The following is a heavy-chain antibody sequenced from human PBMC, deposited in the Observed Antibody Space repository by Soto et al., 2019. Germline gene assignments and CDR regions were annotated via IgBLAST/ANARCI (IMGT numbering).Heavy chain of an antibody. CDR3: ARDYDFWSGYILGWFDP. V-gene: IGHV1-3*01. D-gene: IGHD3-3*01. J-gene: IGHJ5*02. CDR1: GYTFTSYA. CDR2: INAGNGNT. Sequence: ASVKVSCKASGYTFTSYAMHWVRQAPGQRLEWMGWINAGNGNTKYSQKFQGRVTITRDTSASTAYMELSSLRSEDTAVYYCARDYDFWSGYILGWFDPWGQGTLVTVSP.